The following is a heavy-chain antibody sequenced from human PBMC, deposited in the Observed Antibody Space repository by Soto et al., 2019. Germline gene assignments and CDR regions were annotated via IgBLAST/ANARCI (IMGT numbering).Heavy chain of an antibody. D-gene: IGHD1-26*01. CDR2: IDPSDSQT. J-gene: IGHJ4*02. Sequence: GESLKISCKGSGYSFAGYWITWVRQMPGKGLEWMGRIDPSDSQTYYSPSFRGQVTISADKSVSTAYLQWSSLKASDAAIYYCARRRNIVGAPFDSWGQGTLVTVSS. V-gene: IGHV5-10-1*04. CDR3: ARRRNIVGAPFDS. CDR1: GYSFAGYW.